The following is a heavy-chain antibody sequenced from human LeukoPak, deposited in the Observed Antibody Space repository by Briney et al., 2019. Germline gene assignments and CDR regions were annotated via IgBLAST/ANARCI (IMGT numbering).Heavy chain of an antibody. CDR1: GFTFSSYD. D-gene: IGHD3-10*01. CDR3: ARDGSGSWYYYYMDV. CDR2: ISSSGSTI. V-gene: IGHV3-48*03. J-gene: IGHJ6*03. Sequence: GGSLRLSCAASGFTFSSYDMNWVRQAPGKGLEWVSDISSSGSTIYYADSVKGRFTISRDNAKNSLYLQMNSLRAEDTAVYYCARDGSGSWYYYYMDVWGKGTTVTISS.